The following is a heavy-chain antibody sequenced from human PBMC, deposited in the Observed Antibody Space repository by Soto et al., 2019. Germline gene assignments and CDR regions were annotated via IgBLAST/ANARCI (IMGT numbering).Heavy chain of an antibody. CDR3: ARDGEGSGGSWAFDP. D-gene: IGHD2-15*01. CDR1: GGTFSSYA. J-gene: IGHJ5*02. CDR2: IIPILGIA. V-gene: IGHV1-69*04. Sequence: ASVKVSCKASGGTFSSYAISWVRQAPGQGLEWMGRIIPILGIANYAQKFQGRVTITADKSTSTAYMELSSLRSEDTAVYYCARDGEGSGGSWAFDPWGQGTLVTVSS.